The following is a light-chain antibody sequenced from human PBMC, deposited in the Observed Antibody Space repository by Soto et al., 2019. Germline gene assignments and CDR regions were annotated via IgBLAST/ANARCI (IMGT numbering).Light chain of an antibody. CDR3: SSYTSSSTYV. Sequence: QSALTQPASVSGSPGQSIAISCTRTSSDVGGYNYVSWYQQHPGKAPKLMVYDVSNRPSGVSNRFSGSKSGNTASLTISVLQAEDEADYYCSSYTSSSTYVFGTGTKVTV. CDR1: SSDVGGYNY. V-gene: IGLV2-14*01. CDR2: DVS. J-gene: IGLJ1*01.